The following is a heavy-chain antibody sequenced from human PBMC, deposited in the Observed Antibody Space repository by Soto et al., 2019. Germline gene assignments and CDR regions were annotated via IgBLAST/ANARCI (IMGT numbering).Heavy chain of an antibody. CDR1: GFTFSSYS. Sequence: EVQLVESGGGLVKPGGSLRLSCAASGFTFSSYSMNWVRQAPGKGLEWVSSISSSSSYIYYADSVKGRFTISRDNANNALDLQMNSRRAEDTAVYYCARVRTIVAVPAAMDYMDVWGKGTTVTVSS. CDR3: ARVRTIVAVPAAMDYMDV. D-gene: IGHD2-2*01. J-gene: IGHJ6*03. CDR2: ISSSSSYI. V-gene: IGHV3-21*01.